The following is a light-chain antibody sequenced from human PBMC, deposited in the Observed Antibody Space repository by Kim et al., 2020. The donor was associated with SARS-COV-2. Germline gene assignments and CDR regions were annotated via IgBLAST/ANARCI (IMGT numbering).Light chain of an antibody. CDR1: QNIYKY. J-gene: IGKJ4*01. CDR2: DAS. V-gene: IGKV1-33*01. CDR3: QQNNNLPVT. Sequence: DIQLTQSPSSLSAYVGDKVTITCQASQNIYKYLNWYQHKPGKAPNLLIYDASKLQTGVPPRFSGSGSGTHFTLTINSLQPEDIATYYCQQNNNLPVTFGGGTKVDIK.